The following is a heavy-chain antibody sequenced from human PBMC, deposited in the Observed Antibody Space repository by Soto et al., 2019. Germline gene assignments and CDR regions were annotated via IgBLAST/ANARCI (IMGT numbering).Heavy chain of an antibody. Sequence: QVQLQESGPGLVKPSETLSLTCTVSGGSISSYYWTWIRKPPGKGLEWVGYVYYSGTTYYNPSLQSRVTISVDTSKNQFSLKVKSVTAADTAIYYCARAGSTWRYFFDYWGQGSLVTVSS. J-gene: IGHJ4*02. CDR1: GGSISSYY. CDR3: ARAGSTWRYFFDY. D-gene: IGHD6-13*01. CDR2: VYYSGTT. V-gene: IGHV4-59*01.